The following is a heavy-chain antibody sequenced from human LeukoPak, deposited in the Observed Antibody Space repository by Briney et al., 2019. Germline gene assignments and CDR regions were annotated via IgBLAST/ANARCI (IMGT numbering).Heavy chain of an antibody. D-gene: IGHD3-22*01. CDR3: AKDEDSSGYYHYFDY. J-gene: IGHJ4*02. V-gene: IGHV3-9*01. Sequence: SGGSLRLSCAASGFTFSSYGMHWVRQAPGKGLEWVSGISWNSGSIGYADSVKGRFTISRDNAKNSLYLQMNSLRAEDTALYYCAKDEDSSGYYHYFDYWGQGTLVTVSS. CDR1: GFTFSSYG. CDR2: ISWNSGSI.